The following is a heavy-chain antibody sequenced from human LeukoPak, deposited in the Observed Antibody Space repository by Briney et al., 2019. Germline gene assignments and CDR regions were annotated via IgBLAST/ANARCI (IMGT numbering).Heavy chain of an antibody. D-gene: IGHD1-26*01. CDR1: GGSFSGYY. V-gene: IGHV4-34*01. CDR3: ASPGHYYYYFYY. J-gene: IGHJ4*02. Sequence: PSETLSLTCAVYGGSFSGYYWSWIRQPPGKGLEWIGEINHSGSTNYNPSLKSRVTISVDTSKNQFSLKLSSVTAADTAVYYCASPGHYYYYFYYWVPGTLVQVSS. CDR2: INHSGST.